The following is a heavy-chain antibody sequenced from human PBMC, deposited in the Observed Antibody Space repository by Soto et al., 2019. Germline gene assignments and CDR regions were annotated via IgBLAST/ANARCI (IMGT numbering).Heavy chain of an antibody. CDR1: GGFVTSGSYY. CDR3: ARVERGTATTVVDAFDI. CDR2: MSHSGGT. Sequence: QVQLQQWGAGLLKPSETLSLTCAVYGGFVTSGSYYWSWIRQPPGKGLEWIGEMSHSGGTHFNPSLKSRVTRSVDTSKNQCTLEMSSVTAADTALYYCARVERGTATTVVDAFDIWGPGTMVTVSS. D-gene: IGHD1-1*01. V-gene: IGHV4-34*01. J-gene: IGHJ3*02.